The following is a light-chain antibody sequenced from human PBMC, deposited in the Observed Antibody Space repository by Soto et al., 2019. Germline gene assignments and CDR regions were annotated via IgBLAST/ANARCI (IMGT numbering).Light chain of an antibody. CDR1: QSVSSN. Sequence: EIVMTQSPVTLSVSPGERATLSCRASQSVSSNLAWYQQKPGQAPRLLIYGASTRATGIPARFSGSGSGTEFTLTIRSLQSEDFAVYYCQQYNNWPPWTFGQGTTVDIK. CDR2: GAS. V-gene: IGKV3-15*01. J-gene: IGKJ1*01. CDR3: QQYNNWPPWT.